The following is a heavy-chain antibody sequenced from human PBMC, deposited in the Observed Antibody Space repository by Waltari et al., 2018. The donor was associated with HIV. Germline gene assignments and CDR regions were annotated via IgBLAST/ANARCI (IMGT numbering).Heavy chain of an antibody. CDR3: ARQSGYCSGGSCSTYYYYYGMDV. CDR2: IYYSGST. J-gene: IGHJ6*02. CDR1: GGSISSSSYY. V-gene: IGHV4-39*01. Sequence: QLQLQESGPGLVKPSETLSLTCTVSGGSISSSSYYWGWIRQPPGKGLEWIGSIYYSGSTYYNPSLKSRVTISVDTSKNQFSLKLSSVTAADTAVYYCARQSGYCSGGSCSTYYYYYGMDVWGQGTTVTVSS. D-gene: IGHD2-15*01.